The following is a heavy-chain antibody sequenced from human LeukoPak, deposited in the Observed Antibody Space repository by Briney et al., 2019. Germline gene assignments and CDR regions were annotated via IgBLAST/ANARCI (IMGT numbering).Heavy chain of an antibody. V-gene: IGHV1-46*01. CDR2: VNPSGGST. Sequence: ASVKVSCKASGYTFTNYYMHWVRQAPGQGLEWVGIVNPSGGSTTYAQKFQGRVSMTRDTSTSTVYMELSSLRSEDTAVYYCARDPVGVRYNYYGMDVWGQGTTVTVSS. J-gene: IGHJ6*02. CDR3: ARDPVGVRYNYYGMDV. D-gene: IGHD2-8*01. CDR1: GYTFTNYY.